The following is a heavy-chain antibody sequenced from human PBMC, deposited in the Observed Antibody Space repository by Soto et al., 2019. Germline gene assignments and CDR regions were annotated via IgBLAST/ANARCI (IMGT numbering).Heavy chain of an antibody. D-gene: IGHD3-16*01. J-gene: IGHJ4*02. CDR2: IYSGGST. CDR1: GFTVSTKY. V-gene: IGHV3-66*01. CDR3: ARDPWAADY. Sequence: VQLVESGGGLVQPGGSLRLSCADSGFTVSTKYMSWVRQAPGKGLEWVSVIYSGGSTFYADSVRGRFTISRDNSKNTVNLQMNSLRAEDTAVYYCARDPWAADYWGQGTLVTVSS.